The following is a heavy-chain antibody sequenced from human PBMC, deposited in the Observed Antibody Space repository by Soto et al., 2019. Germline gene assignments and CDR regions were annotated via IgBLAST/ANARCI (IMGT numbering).Heavy chain of an antibody. V-gene: IGHV3-72*01. CDR2: TRNKANSYTT. Sequence: GGSLRLSCAVSGFTFSDHYMDWVRQAPGKGLEWVGRTRNKANSYTTEYAASVKGRFTISRDDSKNSLYLQMNSLESEDTAVYYCTRVSGTYYFLDYWGQGTLVTVSS. J-gene: IGHJ4*02. D-gene: IGHD1-26*01. CDR1: GFTFSDHY. CDR3: TRVSGTYYFLDY.